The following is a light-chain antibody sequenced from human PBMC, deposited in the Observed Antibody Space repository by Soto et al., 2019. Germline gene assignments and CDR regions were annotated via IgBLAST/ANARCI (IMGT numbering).Light chain of an antibody. CDR2: EVS. CDR3: CSYAGSSISYV. Sequence: SVLTQPASGSGSPGQSLTISCTGTSSDVGSYNLVSWYQQHPGKAPKLMIYEVSKRPSGVSNRFSGSKSGNTASLTISGLQAEDEADYYCCSYAGSSISYVFGTGTKVTVL. J-gene: IGLJ1*01. V-gene: IGLV2-23*02. CDR1: SSDVGSYNL.